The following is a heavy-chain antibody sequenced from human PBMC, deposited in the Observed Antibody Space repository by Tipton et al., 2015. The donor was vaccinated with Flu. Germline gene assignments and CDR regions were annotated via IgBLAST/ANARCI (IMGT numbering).Heavy chain of an antibody. D-gene: IGHD5-24*01. J-gene: IGHJ3*02. CDR2: IYYSGSA. CDR3: ARPHRQFSDNAFGI. V-gene: IGHV4-39*07. CDR1: GGSIRSNSHY. Sequence: TLSLTCTVSGGSIRSNSHYWGWIRQPPGKGLEWIGSIYYSGSAYYNPSLKSRVTMPIDTSKNQFSLKVTSVTAADTAVYYCARPHRQFSDNAFGIWGQGTMVTVSS.